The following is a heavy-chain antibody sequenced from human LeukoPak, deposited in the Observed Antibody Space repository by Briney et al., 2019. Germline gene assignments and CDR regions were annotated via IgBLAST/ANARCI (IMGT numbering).Heavy chain of an antibody. CDR1: GYSFTSYW. J-gene: IGHJ3*02. D-gene: IGHD5-18*01. CDR3: ARWGIQLWFFDAFDI. Sequence: GESLKISCKGAGYSFTSYWIGWVRQMPGKGLEWMGIIYPSDSDTRYSPSFQGQVTISADKSISTAYLQWSSLKASDTAMYYCARWGIQLWFFDAFDIWGQGTMVTVSS. V-gene: IGHV5-51*01. CDR2: IYPSDSDT.